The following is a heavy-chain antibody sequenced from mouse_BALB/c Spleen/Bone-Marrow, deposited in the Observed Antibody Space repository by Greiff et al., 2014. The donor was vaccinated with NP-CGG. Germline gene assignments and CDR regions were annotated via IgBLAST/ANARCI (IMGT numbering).Heavy chain of an antibody. CDR3: ARPITTGIQAWFAY. D-gene: IGHD2-4*01. V-gene: IGHV1-7*01. J-gene: IGHJ3*01. Sequence: QVQLQQPGAELAKPGASVKMSGKASGYTFTSYWMHWVKQRPGQGLEWIGNINPSSGYTEYNQKFKDKATLTADKSSSTAYMQLSSLTSEDSAVYYCARPITTGIQAWFAYWGQGILVTVSA. CDR2: INPSSGYT. CDR1: GYTFTSYW.